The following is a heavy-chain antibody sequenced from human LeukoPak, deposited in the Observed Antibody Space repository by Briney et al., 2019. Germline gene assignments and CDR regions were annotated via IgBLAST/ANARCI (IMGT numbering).Heavy chain of an antibody. V-gene: IGHV3-23*01. CDR3: AKDRGDYYYGSGSYAYNWFDP. CDR1: GFTFSNYA. CDR2: ISGSGDST. D-gene: IGHD3-10*01. J-gene: IGHJ5*02. Sequence: GGSLRLSCAASGFTFSNYAMSWVRQAPGKGLEWVSTISGSGDSTYYPEFVKGRFTISRDNSKNTLYLQMNSLRAEDTAVYYCAKDRGDYYYGSGSYAYNWFDPWGQGTLVTVSS.